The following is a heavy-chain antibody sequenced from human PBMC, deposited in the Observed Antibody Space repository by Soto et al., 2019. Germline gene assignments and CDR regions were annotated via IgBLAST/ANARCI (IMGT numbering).Heavy chain of an antibody. CDR3: ARDLNDYYDSSGYYRLGEGAFDI. Sequence: ASVKVSCKASGYTFTSYDINWVRQATGQGLEWMGWMNPNSGNTGYAQKFQGRVTMTRNTSISTAYMELSSLRSEDTAVCYCARDLNDYYDSSGYYRLGEGAFDIWGQGTMVTVSS. CDR1: GYTFTSYD. V-gene: IGHV1-8*01. CDR2: MNPNSGNT. D-gene: IGHD3-22*01. J-gene: IGHJ3*02.